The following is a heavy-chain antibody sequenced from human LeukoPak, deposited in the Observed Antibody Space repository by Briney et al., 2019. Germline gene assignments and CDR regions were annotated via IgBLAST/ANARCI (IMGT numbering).Heavy chain of an antibody. CDR1: GYSFTSYW. D-gene: IGHD2-15*01. Sequence: GESLKISCKGSGYSFTSYWIGWLRQMPGKGLEWMGIIYPVDSDTRYSTSFQGQVTISADKSISTAYLQWRSLKASDTAMYYCARHAAGVAASDYWGQGTLVTVSS. J-gene: IGHJ4*02. CDR3: ARHAAGVAASDY. V-gene: IGHV5-51*01. CDR2: IYPVDSDT.